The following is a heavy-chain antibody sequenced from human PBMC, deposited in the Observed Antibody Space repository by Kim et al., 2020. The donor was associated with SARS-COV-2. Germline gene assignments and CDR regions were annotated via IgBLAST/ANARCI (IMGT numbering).Heavy chain of an antibody. J-gene: IGHJ6*02. Sequence: SRVTISVDTSKNQFSLKLSSVTAADTAVYYCARGYWFSSSPNYYYYGMDVWGQGTTVTVSS. D-gene: IGHD2-8*02. CDR3: ARGYWFSSSPNYYYYGMDV. V-gene: IGHV4-34*01.